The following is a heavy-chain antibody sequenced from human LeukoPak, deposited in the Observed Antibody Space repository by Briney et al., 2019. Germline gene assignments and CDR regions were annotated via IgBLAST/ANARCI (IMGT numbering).Heavy chain of an antibody. CDR2: VKSDGSDT. D-gene: IGHD3-10*01. V-gene: IGHV3-74*01. CDR3: TTGIGNYYYY. J-gene: IGHJ4*02. Sequence: PGVSLRLSCAASGSTFSRYWMHWVRQAPGKGLVWVSRVKSDGSDTIYADSVKGRFTISRDNAKNTLYLQMDSLRAEDTAVYYCTTGIGNYYYYWGQGTLVTVAS. CDR1: GSTFSRYW.